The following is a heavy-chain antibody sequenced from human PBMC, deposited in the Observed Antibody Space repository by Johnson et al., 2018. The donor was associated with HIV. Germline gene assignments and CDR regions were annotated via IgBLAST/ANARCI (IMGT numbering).Heavy chain of an antibody. D-gene: IGHD2-21*02. V-gene: IGHV3-30*14. Sequence: QEQLVESGGGVVQPGRSLRLSCAASGFIFSDSAMHWVRQAPGKGLEWVAVISFDGSTIYYANSVEGRFTIPRDNSNNMVYLQMNSLRPEATAVYYCARDGRDMVTRGGFEIWGPGPVFTVSS. CDR3: ARDGRDMVTRGGFEI. J-gene: IGHJ3*02. CDR1: GFIFSDSA. CDR2: ISFDGSTI.